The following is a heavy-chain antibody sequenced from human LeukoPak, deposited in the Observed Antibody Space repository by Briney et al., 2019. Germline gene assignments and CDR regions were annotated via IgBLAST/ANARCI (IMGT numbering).Heavy chain of an antibody. CDR1: GFTFDDYA. D-gene: IGHD4-17*01. Sequence: GGSLRLSCAASGFTFDDYAMHWVRQAPGKGLEWVSGISWNSGSIGYADSVKGRFTISRDNAKNSLYLQMNSLRAEDTAVYYCAKDYGDYVGWFDPWGQGTLVTVSS. CDR2: ISWNSGSI. CDR3: AKDYGDYVGWFDP. V-gene: IGHV3-9*01. J-gene: IGHJ5*02.